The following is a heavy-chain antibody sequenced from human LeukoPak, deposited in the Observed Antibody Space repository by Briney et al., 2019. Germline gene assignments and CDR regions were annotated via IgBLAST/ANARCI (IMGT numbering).Heavy chain of an antibody. Sequence: GGSLRLSCAASGFTFSSYSMNWVRQAPGEGLEWVSSISSSGSFIYYADSVKGRFTISRDNARNSLFLQMNSLRAEDTAVYYCARGGSPPEALGDTFDIWGRGTMVTVSS. D-gene: IGHD1-26*01. J-gene: IGHJ3*02. CDR2: ISSSGSFI. V-gene: IGHV3-21*01. CDR3: ARGGSPPEALGDTFDI. CDR1: GFTFSSYS.